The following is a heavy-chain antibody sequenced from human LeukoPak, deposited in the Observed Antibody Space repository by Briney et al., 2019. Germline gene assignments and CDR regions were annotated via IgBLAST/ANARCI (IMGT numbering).Heavy chain of an antibody. D-gene: IGHD3-22*01. V-gene: IGHV4-34*01. J-gene: IGHJ4*02. CDR3: ARAGITMIADY. CDR1: GGSFSGYY. Sequence: PSETLSLTCAVYGGSFSGYYWSWLRQPPGKGLEWIGEINHSGSTNYNPSLKSRVTISVDTSKNQFSLKLSSVTAADTAVYYCARAGITMIADYWGQGTLVTVSS. CDR2: INHSGST.